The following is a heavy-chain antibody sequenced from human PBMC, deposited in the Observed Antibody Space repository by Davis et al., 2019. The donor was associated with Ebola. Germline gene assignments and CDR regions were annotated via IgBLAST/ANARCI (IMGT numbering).Heavy chain of an antibody. Sequence: GESLKISCAASGFTFSSYWMSWVRQAPGKGLEWVVNIKQDGSEKYYVDSVKGRFTISRDNSKNTLYLQMNSLRAEDTAVYYCAGNRGYCSGGSCYSWYFDLWGRGTLVTVSS. D-gene: IGHD2-15*01. CDR1: GFTFSSYW. J-gene: IGHJ2*01. CDR3: AGNRGYCSGGSCYSWYFDL. V-gene: IGHV3-7*01. CDR2: IKQDGSEK.